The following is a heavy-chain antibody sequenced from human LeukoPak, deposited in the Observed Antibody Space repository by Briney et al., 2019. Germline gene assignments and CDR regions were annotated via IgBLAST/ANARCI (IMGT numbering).Heavy chain of an antibody. J-gene: IGHJ4*02. CDR2: IKSKTDGGTT. Sequence: GGSLRLSCAASGFTFSNAWMSWVRQAPGKGLEWVGRIKSKTDGGTTDYAAPVKGRFTISRDDSKNTLYLQMNSLKTEDTAVYYCTTDTYGGNSAVDYWGQGALVTVSS. CDR1: GFTFSNAW. CDR3: TTDTYGGNSAVDY. D-gene: IGHD4-23*01. V-gene: IGHV3-15*01.